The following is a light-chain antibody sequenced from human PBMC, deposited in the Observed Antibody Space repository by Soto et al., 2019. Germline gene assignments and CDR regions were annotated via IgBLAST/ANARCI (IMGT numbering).Light chain of an antibody. CDR3: LQSNSYPRT. V-gene: IGKV1-16*01. Sequence: DIQMTQSPSSLSASVGDRVTITCRASQDITNSLDWFQQKPGKAPKTLIYDASRFHSGVPSRFSGSGSGTDFTLTISSLQPEDFATYYCLQSNSYPRTFGQGTKVDI. J-gene: IGKJ1*01. CDR2: DAS. CDR1: QDITNS.